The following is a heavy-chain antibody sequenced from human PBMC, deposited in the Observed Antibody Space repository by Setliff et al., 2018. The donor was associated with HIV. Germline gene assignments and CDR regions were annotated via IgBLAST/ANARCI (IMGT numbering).Heavy chain of an antibody. CDR3: VRAGAGQQLVDY. CDR1: GGSFSGYY. Sequence: ETLSLTCAVYGGSFSGYYWSWIRQTPGKGLEWIGEANHSGSTNYNPSLKSRVSISVDTSKNQFSLKLHSVTAADTAVYYCVRAGAGQQLVDYWGLGTLVTVSA. D-gene: IGHD4-4*01. CDR2: ANHSGST. J-gene: IGHJ4*02. V-gene: IGHV4-34*01.